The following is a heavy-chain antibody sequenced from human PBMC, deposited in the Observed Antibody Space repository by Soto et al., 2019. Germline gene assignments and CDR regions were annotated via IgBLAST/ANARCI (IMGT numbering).Heavy chain of an antibody. V-gene: IGHV3-23*01. Sequence: EVQLLESGGGLVQPGGSLRVSCTASGFTFSNYGMSWVRQAPGKGLEWVSSISGSGGGIYYADSVRGRFTISRDNSKNTLYLQMNDLRVEDTAVYHCAKNPSLIVVEWFDPWGQGTLVTVSS. CDR3: AKNPSLIVVEWFDP. D-gene: IGHD2-15*01. CDR1: GFTFSNYG. J-gene: IGHJ5*02. CDR2: ISGSGGGI.